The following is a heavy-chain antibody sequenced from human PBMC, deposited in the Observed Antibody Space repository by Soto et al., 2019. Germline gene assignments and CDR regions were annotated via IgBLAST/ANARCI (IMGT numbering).Heavy chain of an antibody. CDR1: GYSFTSYW. J-gene: IGHJ6*02. CDR3: ARWDSSSSGSPLYYYYYGMDV. V-gene: IGHV5-51*01. CDR2: IYPGDSDT. D-gene: IGHD6-6*01. Sequence: GESLKISCKGSGYSFTSYWIGWVRQMPGKVLEWMGIIYPGDSDTRYSPSFQGQVTISADKSISTAYLQWSSLKASDTAMYYCARWDSSSSGSPLYYYYYGMDVWGQGXTVTVYS.